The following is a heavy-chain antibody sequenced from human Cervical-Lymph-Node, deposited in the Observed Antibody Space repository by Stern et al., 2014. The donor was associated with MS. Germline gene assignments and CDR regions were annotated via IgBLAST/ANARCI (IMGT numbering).Heavy chain of an antibody. CDR1: GHTLTEPT. CDR2: FGPEVGSNGET. V-gene: IGHV1-24*01. J-gene: IGHJ4*02. CDR3: ATMRGN. D-gene: IGHD3-10*01. Sequence: QVQLVQSGAEVKKSGASVKVSCKVLGHTLTEPTIHWVRQAPGNGLEWMGGFGPEVGSNGETIYEQIFQYRVTITEDTSNEIAYMELSSLTSDDTAIYYCATMRGNWGQGTLVIVS.